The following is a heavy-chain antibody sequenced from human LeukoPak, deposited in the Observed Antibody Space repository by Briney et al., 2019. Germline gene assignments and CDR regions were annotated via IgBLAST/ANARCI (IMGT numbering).Heavy chain of an antibody. J-gene: IGHJ4*02. CDR1: GGSISSGDYY. Sequence: SETLSLTCTVSGGSISSGDYYWRWIRQPPGKGLEWIGYIYYSGSTYYNPSLKSRVTISVDTSKNQFSLKLSSVTAADTAVYYCARDRPGYYGSGSYFGYWGQGTLVTVSS. D-gene: IGHD3-10*01. CDR2: IYYSGST. CDR3: ARDRPGYYGSGSYFGY. V-gene: IGHV4-30-4*01.